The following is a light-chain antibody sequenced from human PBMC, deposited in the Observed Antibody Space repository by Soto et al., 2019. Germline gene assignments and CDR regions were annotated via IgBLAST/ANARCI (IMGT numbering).Light chain of an antibody. CDR2: GAS. CDR1: QSVSKSY. J-gene: IGKJ5*01. V-gene: IGKV3-20*01. CDR3: QQYGSPPT. Sequence: EIVLTQSPGTLSLSPGERATLSCRASQSVSKSYIAWYQQKPGQAPRLLIYGASSRATGIPDRFSGSGSGTDFTLTISRLEPEDFAVYYCQQYGSPPTFGGGTRLEI.